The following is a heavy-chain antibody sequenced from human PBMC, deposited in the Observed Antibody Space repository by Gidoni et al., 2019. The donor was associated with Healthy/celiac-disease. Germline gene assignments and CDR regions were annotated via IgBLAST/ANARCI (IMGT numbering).Heavy chain of an antibody. D-gene: IGHD3-10*01. CDR2: IKQDGSEX. J-gene: IGHJ6*01. V-gene: IGHV3-7*02. CDR1: XFTFSSYW. Sequence: EVQLVXXGGGXXQPGXXLRPXCAXXXFTFSSYWMGWVRQDPGKGVGWVANIKQDGSEXYXVDSVXGRXXXSXXXAKNXXYLXXXSLXXEDXXXYYXXXVGXXFHXXXYGXXXWG. CDR3: XXVGXXFHXXXYGXXX.